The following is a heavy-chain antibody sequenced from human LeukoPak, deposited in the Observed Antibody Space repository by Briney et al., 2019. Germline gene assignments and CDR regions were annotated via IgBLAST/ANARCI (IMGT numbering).Heavy chain of an antibody. CDR3: ARGNYGDYVIDY. V-gene: IGHV1-46*01. CDR1: GYTFTSNY. J-gene: IGHJ4*02. D-gene: IGHD4-17*01. Sequence: GASVKVSCKAFGYTFTSNYMHWVRQAPGQGPEWMGVISPSGGSTTYAQKFQGRVTLTRDMSTSTDYLELSSLRSEDTAVYYCARGNYGDYVIDYWGQGTLVTVSS. CDR2: ISPSGGST.